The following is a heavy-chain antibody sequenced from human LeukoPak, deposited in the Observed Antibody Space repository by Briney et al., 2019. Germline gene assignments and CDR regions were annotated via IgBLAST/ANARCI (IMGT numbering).Heavy chain of an antibody. CDR2: IYSGGST. CDR3: ARGLSYGSGTSFDY. V-gene: IGHV3-53*01. CDR1: GFTVSSNY. D-gene: IGHD3-10*01. Sequence: GGSLRLSCAASGFTVSSNYMSWVRQAPGKGLEWVSVIYSGGSTYYADSVKGRFTISRDNSKNTLYLQMNSLRAEDTAVYYCARGLSYGSGTSFDYWGQGTLVTVSS. J-gene: IGHJ4*02.